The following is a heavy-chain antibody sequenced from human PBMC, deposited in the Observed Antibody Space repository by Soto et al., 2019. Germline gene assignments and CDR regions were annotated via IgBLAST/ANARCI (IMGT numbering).Heavy chain of an antibody. CDR1: GASISSGDYF. CDR3: ASVPIYDIVRAFDI. V-gene: IGHV4-30-4*01. CDR2: PYYTGST. J-gene: IGHJ3*02. D-gene: IGHD3-9*01. Sequence: QVQLQESGPGLVKPSQTLSLTCTVSGASISSGDYFWSWIRQPPGKGLEWIGYPYYTGSTYYNPSLKSRITTSVDPSKNQSPLNLTSVTAADTAVYYCASVPIYDIVRAFDIWGQGTMVIVSS.